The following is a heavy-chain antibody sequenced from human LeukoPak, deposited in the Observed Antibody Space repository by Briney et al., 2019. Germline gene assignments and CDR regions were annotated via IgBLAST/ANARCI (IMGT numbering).Heavy chain of an antibody. CDR3: ARTYSSSRYYYMDV. CDR2: ITSSGSTI. V-gene: IGHV3-11*01. J-gene: IGHJ6*03. Sequence: PGGSLRLSCAASVFTFSDYYMSWIRQAPGKGLEWVSYITSSGSTIYYADSVKGRFTISRDNAKNFLYLQMNSLRAEDTAVYYCARTYSSSRYYYMDVWGKGTTVTVSS. D-gene: IGHD6-13*01. CDR1: VFTFSDYY.